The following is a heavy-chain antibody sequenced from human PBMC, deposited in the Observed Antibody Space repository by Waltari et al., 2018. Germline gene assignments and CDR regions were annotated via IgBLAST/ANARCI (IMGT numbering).Heavy chain of an antibody. CDR1: GGSFSGYY. D-gene: IGHD3-22*01. CDR2: INHSGST. J-gene: IGHJ5*02. V-gene: IGHV4-34*01. Sequence: QVQLQQWGAGLLKPSETLSLTCAVYGGSFSGYYWSWIRQPPGKGLEWIGEINHSGSTNYNPSLKSRVTRSVDTSKNQFSLKLSSVTAADTAVYYCARKRITMIVGGFDPWGQGTLVTVSS. CDR3: ARKRITMIVGGFDP.